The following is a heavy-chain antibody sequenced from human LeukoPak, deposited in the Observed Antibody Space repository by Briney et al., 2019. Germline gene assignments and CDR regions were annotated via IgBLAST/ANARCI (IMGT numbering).Heavy chain of an antibody. CDR3: ARDLHYYVAMDA. J-gene: IGHJ6*02. V-gene: IGHV3-23*01. Sequence: VGSPRLSCAASGVTSTIDATSWGRHGPREGLESGSTISVRGGSTYYAHSVKGRFTISRDNSKNTLYLKMNSLSAEATAVYYCARDLHYYVAMDAWGQGTTVTVSS. CDR1: GVTSTIDA. CDR2: ISVRGGST. D-gene: IGHD3-10*02.